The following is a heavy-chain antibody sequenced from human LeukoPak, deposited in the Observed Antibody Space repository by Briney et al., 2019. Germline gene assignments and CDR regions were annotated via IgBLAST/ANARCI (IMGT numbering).Heavy chain of an antibody. Sequence: GGSLRLSCAASGFTFSDYYMSWIRQAPGKGLEWVSYISSSGSTIYYADSVKGRFTISRDNAKNSLYLQMNSLRPEDTAVYYCAKDLPESDSGYDGSFGGWGQGTLVTVSS. CDR3: AKDLPESDSGYDGSFGG. J-gene: IGHJ4*02. D-gene: IGHD5-12*01. CDR1: GFTFSDYY. CDR2: ISSSGSTI. V-gene: IGHV3-11*01.